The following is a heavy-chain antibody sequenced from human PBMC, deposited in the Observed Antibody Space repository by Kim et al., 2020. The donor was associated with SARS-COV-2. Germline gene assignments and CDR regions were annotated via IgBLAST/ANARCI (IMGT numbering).Heavy chain of an antibody. Sequence: DYAVTVESRITINPHTSKNRLSLKLNSVTPEDTAVYYCARETGTTFAFDIWGQGTMVTVSS. CDR3: ARETGTTFAFDI. J-gene: IGHJ3*02. D-gene: IGHD1-1*01. V-gene: IGHV6-1*01.